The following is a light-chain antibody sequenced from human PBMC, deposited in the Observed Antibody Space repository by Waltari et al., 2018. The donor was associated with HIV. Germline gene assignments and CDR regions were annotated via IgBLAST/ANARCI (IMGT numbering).Light chain of an antibody. Sequence: QSVLTQPPSASGTPGQRVTISFSGSNYNIGSNYVYCYKQLTGTTPKLLIYRNNQRPSGVPDRFSGSKSDTSASLAISGLRSEDEGDYFCAAWDDSLSSGMFGGGTRLTVL. V-gene: IGLV1-47*01. CDR1: NYNIGSNY. CDR2: RNN. CDR3: AAWDDSLSSGM. J-gene: IGLJ3*02.